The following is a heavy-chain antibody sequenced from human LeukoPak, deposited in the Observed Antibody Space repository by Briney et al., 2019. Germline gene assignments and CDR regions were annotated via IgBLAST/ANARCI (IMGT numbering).Heavy chain of an antibody. CDR3: ARSLISVAGTFDS. D-gene: IGHD6-19*01. CDR2: IYTSGST. Sequence: SETLSLTCTVSGGSIISYYWSWIRQPAGKGLEWIGRIYTSGSTNYNPSLKSRVTMSVDTSKNQFSLRLSSVTDADTALYYCARSLISVAGTFDSWGQGTLVTVSS. V-gene: IGHV4-4*07. CDR1: GGSIISYY. J-gene: IGHJ4*02.